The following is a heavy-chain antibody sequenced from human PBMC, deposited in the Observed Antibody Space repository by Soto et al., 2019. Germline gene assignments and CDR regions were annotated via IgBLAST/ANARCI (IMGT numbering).Heavy chain of an antibody. CDR1: GYTFTSHY. CDR3: ARASLTYTRESWFDP. CDR2: INPSGGSI. Sequence: GASVKVSCKASGYTFTSHYIHWVRQAPGQRLEWMGIINPSGGSIYYAQRLQGRVTMTRDTSTRTVYMELSSLRSEDTALYYCARASLTYTRESWFDPWGQGTLVTVSS. D-gene: IGHD6-13*01. J-gene: IGHJ5*02. V-gene: IGHV1-46*01.